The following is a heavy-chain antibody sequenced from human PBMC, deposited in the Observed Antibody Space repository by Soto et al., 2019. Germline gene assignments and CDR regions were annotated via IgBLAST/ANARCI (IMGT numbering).Heavy chain of an antibody. Sequence: GGSLRLSCAASGFTFSSYAMHWVRQAPGKGLEWVAVISYDGSNKYYADSVKGRFTISRDNSKNTLYLQMNSLRAEDTAVYYCARGGSYYELGGVSPWGQGTLVTVSS. V-gene: IGHV3-30-3*01. J-gene: IGHJ5*02. CDR2: ISYDGSNK. D-gene: IGHD1-26*01. CDR1: GFTFSSYA. CDR3: ARGGSYYELGGVSP.